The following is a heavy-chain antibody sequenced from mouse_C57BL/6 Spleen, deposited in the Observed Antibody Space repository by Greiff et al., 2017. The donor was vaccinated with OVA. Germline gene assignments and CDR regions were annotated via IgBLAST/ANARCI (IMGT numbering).Heavy chain of an antibody. CDR2: IYPSSGYT. CDR3: AREGDSSGHLAY. CDR1: GYTFTSYW. D-gene: IGHD3-2*02. Sequence: QVQLQESGAELVKPGASVKLSCKASGYTFTSYWMPWVKQRPGQGLEWIGYIYPSSGYTKYNQKFKDKATLTAAKSSSTGYMQLSSLTYEDSAVYYCAREGDSSGHLAYWGKGTLVTVSA. J-gene: IGHJ3*01. V-gene: IGHV1-7*01.